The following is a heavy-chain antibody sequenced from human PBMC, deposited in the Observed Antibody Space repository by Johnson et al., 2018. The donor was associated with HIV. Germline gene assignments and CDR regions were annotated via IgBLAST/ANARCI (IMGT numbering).Heavy chain of an antibody. CDR3: ANEAVDSGAFDI. D-gene: IGHD6-19*01. CDR2: IWYAVSNQ. J-gene: IGHJ3*02. Sequence: QVQLVESGGGLVKPGGSLRLSCAASGFIFNSYGMHWVRQAPGKGLEWVAVIWYAVSNQYYADSVKVRFTISRDNSKNTLYLQMNSLRAEDTALYYCANEAVDSGAFDIWGQGTMVTVSS. V-gene: IGHV3-33*06. CDR1: GFIFNSYG.